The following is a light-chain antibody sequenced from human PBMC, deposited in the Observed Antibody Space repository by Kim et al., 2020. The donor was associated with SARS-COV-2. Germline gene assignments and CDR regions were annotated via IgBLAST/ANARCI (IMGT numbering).Light chain of an antibody. CDR1: QSVHSN. CDR2: GAS. V-gene: IGKV3-15*01. J-gene: IGKJ1*01. CDR3: QQYDNWPPRWT. Sequence: PGERATLSCRASQSVHSNLAWDQQKPGQAPRLLFFGASTRATGIPARFSGSGSGTEFTLTISSLQSEDSAVYYCQQYDNWPPRWTFGQGTKVDIK.